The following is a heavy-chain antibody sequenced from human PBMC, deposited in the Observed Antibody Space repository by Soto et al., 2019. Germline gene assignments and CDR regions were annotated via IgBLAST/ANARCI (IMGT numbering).Heavy chain of an antibody. Sequence: ASVKVSCKASGYTFTSYGISWVRQAPGQGLEWMGWISAYNGNTNYAQKLQGRVTMTTDTSTSTACMELRSLRSDDTAVYYCARDFSTVTTIMDVWGQGTTVTVSS. CDR1: GYTFTSYG. CDR2: ISAYNGNT. CDR3: ARDFSTVTTIMDV. J-gene: IGHJ6*02. V-gene: IGHV1-18*01. D-gene: IGHD4-17*01.